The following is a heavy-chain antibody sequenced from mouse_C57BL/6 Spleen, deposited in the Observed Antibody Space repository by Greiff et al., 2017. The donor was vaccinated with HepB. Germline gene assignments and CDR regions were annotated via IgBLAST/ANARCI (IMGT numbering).Heavy chain of an antibody. CDR3: ARPYYYGLYFDY. V-gene: IGHV1-64*01. D-gene: IGHD1-1*01. CDR2: IHPNSGST. CDR1: GYTFTSYW. Sequence: QVQLKQPGAELVKPGASVKLSCKASGYTFTSYWMHWVKQRPGQGLEWIGMIHPNSGSTNYNEKFKSKATLTVDKSSSTAYMQLSSLTSEDSAVYYCARPYYYGLYFDYWGQGTTLTVSS. J-gene: IGHJ2*01.